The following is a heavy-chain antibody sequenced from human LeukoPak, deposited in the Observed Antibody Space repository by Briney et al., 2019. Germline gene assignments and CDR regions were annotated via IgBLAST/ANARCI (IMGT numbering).Heavy chain of an antibody. V-gene: IGHV3-21*06. Sequence: PGGSLRLSCTAPGLTFSDYIMPWVRQAPGKGLEWVSSISGSGAYIYYADSVKGRFTISRENAKSSLDLHMDSLRAEDTALYYCAGRCSKTSCHFSPSGMDVWGRGTTVTVSS. J-gene: IGHJ6*02. CDR1: GLTFSDYI. CDR3: AGRCSKTSCHFSPSGMDV. CDR2: ISGSGAYI. D-gene: IGHD2-2*01.